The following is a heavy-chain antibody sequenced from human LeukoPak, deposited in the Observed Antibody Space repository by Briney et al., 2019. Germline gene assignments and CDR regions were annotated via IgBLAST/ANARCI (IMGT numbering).Heavy chain of an antibody. J-gene: IGHJ6*04. Sequence: ASVKVSCKASGYTFTGYYMHWVRQAPGQGLEWMGWINPNSGSTNYAQKFQGRVTMTRDTSISTAYMELSRLRSDDTAVYYCARDLWSNYDSGDVWGKGTTVTVSS. CDR3: ARDLWSNYDSGDV. D-gene: IGHD4-11*01. V-gene: IGHV1-2*02. CDR1: GYTFTGYY. CDR2: INPNSGST.